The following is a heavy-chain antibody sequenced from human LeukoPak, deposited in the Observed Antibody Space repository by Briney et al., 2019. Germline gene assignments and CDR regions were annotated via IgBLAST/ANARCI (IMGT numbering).Heavy chain of an antibody. CDR3: ARVGYSGYDFRGSFDY. Sequence: SETLSLTCTVSGGSISSSSYYWGWIRQPPGKGLEWIGTIYYSGNTYYNPSLKSRVTISVDTSKNQFSLKLSSVTAADTAVYYCARVGYSGYDFRGSFDYWGQGTLVTVSS. D-gene: IGHD5-12*01. V-gene: IGHV4-39*07. CDR2: IYYSGNT. J-gene: IGHJ4*02. CDR1: GGSISSSSYY.